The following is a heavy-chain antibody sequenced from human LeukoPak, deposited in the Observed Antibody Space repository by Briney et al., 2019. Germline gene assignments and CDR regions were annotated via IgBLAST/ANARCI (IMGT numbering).Heavy chain of an antibody. CDR2: ITTSGGAK. V-gene: IGHV3-48*04. Sequence: GGSLRLSCAASGFTFSSYSMNWVRQAPGKGLEWISYITTSGGAKNYADSVKGRFTISRDNAKNTLYLQMNSLRAEDTAVYYCLRDLNWSLDQWGQGTLVTVSS. D-gene: IGHD1-20*01. J-gene: IGHJ4*02. CDR1: GFTFSSYS. CDR3: LRDLNWSLDQ.